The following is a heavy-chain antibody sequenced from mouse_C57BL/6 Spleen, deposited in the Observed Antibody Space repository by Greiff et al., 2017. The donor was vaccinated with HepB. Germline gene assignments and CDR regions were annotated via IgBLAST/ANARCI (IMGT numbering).Heavy chain of an antibody. V-gene: IGHV1-26*01. D-gene: IGHD1-1*01. CDR1: GYTFTDYY. J-gene: IGHJ1*03. CDR2: INPNNGGT. Sequence: EVQLQQSGPELVKLGASVKISCKASGYTFTDYYMNWVKQSHGKSLEWIGDINPNNGGTSYNQKFKGKATLTVDKSSSTAYMELSSLTSEDSAVYYCARLGYGTYWYFDVWGTGTTVTVSS. CDR3: ARLGYGTYWYFDV.